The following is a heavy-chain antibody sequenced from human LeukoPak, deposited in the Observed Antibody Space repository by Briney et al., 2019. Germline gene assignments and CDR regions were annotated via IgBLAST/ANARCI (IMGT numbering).Heavy chain of an antibody. V-gene: IGHV3-48*03. D-gene: IGHD3-22*01. CDR3: AREFVAGSGYQSDY. CDR2: ISSSGSSI. J-gene: IGHJ4*02. CDR1: GFTFSSYE. Sequence: PGGSLRLSCAASGFTFSSYEMNWVRQAPGKGLEWVSYISSSGSSIYYADSVKGRFTISRDDAKSSLYLQMNSLRAEDTALYYCAREFVAGSGYQSDYWGQGTLVTVSS.